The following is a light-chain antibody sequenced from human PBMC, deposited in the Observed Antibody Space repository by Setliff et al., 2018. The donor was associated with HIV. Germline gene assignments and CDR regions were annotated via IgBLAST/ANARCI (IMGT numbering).Light chain of an antibody. Sequence: QSVLTQPPSVSGAPGQRVTISCTGSSSNIGADYDVHWYQQFPGTAPKLHIYSNYQRPSGVPDRFSGAKSGTSASLAISGVQSEDEAYYYCATWDDSLNGFVFGTGTKVTVL. J-gene: IGLJ1*01. CDR1: SSNIGADYD. CDR2: SNY. V-gene: IGLV1-44*01. CDR3: ATWDDSLNGFV.